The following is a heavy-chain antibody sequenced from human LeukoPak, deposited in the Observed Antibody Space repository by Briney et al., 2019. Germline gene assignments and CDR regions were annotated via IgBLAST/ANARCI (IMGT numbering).Heavy chain of an antibody. CDR2: INPNSGDT. CDR1: GYTFTGYH. Sequence: ASVKVFCKASGYTFTGYHMHWVRQAPGQGLEWMGRINPNSGDTNYAQKFQGWVTMTRDTSISTAYMELSRLRSDDTAVYYCARDYCSSTSCLFDYWGQGTLVTVSS. J-gene: IGHJ4*02. CDR3: ARDYCSSTSCLFDY. V-gene: IGHV1-2*04. D-gene: IGHD2-2*01.